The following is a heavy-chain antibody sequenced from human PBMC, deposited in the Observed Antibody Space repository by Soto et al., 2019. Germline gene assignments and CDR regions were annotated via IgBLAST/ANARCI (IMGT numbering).Heavy chain of an antibody. CDR1: GGSFSGYY. J-gene: IGHJ3*02. CDR3: ARVVGATGAFDI. V-gene: IGHV4-34*01. Sequence: SETLSLTCAVYGGSFSGYYWSWIRQPPGKGLEWIGEINHSGSTNYNPSLKSRVTISVDTSKNQFSLKLSSVTAADTAVYYCARVVGATGAFDIWGQGTTVTVSS. D-gene: IGHD1-26*01. CDR2: INHSGST.